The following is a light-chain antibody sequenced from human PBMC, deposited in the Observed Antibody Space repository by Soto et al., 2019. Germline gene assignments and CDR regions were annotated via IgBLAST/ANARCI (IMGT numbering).Light chain of an antibody. CDR1: SSDVGGYKF. CDR3: SLYTSENTYV. Sequence: QSVLTQPASVSASPGQSITISCTGTSSDVGGYKFVSWYQHHPGKAPKLMIYEVNNRPSGVSNRFSGSKSGNTASLTISGLQAADEADYYCSLYTSENTYVFGTGTKLTVL. J-gene: IGLJ1*01. CDR2: EVN. V-gene: IGLV2-14*01.